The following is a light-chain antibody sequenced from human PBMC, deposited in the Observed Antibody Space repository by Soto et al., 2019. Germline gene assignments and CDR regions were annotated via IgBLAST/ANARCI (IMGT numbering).Light chain of an antibody. CDR2: EVS. Sequence: QSVLTQPASVSGSPGQSITLACTGTYNDVGGYNYVSWYQQHPGKAPKLMIYEVSTRPSGVSNRFSGSKSGNTASLTISGLQAEDEADYYCSSYTSGSTLVVFGGGTKRTV. J-gene: IGLJ2*01. V-gene: IGLV2-14*01. CDR1: YNDVGGYNY. CDR3: SSYTSGSTLVV.